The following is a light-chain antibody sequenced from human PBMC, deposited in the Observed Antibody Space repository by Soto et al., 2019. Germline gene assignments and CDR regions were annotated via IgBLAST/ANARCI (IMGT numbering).Light chain of an antibody. J-gene: IGKJ1*01. CDR3: LQDHTYPWT. CDR2: GAS. Sequence: IQMTQSPSSLSVSVTDRVTITCRASQDIGNDLGWYQQRPGEAPELLLYGASTLRSGVPSRFSGSGSGTHFALTINNLQPEDSATYFCLQDHTYPWTFGQGTSLEI. CDR1: QDIGND. V-gene: IGKV1-6*02.